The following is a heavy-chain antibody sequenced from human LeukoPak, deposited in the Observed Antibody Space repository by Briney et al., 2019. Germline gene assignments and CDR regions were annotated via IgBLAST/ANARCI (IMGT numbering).Heavy chain of an antibody. V-gene: IGHV4-31*03. CDR1: GGSVSSARYY. Sequence: SETLALTCSVSGGSVSSARYYWNWIRQLPGRGLEWIGYICHTGSTYYRASLRSRLSISIDASKNQFSLRLSSVTAADTAVYYGARSRLGGYTYGFDYWGQGNLVTVSS. J-gene: IGHJ4*02. D-gene: IGHD5-18*01. CDR3: ARSRLGGYTYGFDY. CDR2: ICHTGST.